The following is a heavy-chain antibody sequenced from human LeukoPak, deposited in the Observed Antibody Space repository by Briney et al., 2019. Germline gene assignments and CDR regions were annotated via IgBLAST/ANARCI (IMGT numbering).Heavy chain of an antibody. D-gene: IGHD3-16*02. CDR2: IHPSTGNP. V-gene: IGHV7-4-1*02. CDR1: GYTFTNYA. CDR3: ARAYQRLGQLSLPDY. J-gene: IGHJ4*02. Sequence: ASVKVSCKASGYTFTNYAMNWVRQAPGQGLEWMGWIHPSTGNPTYAQDFTGRFVFSLDTSVSTTYLQVSSLKAEDTAVYYCARAYQRLGQLSLPDYWGQGTLVTVSS.